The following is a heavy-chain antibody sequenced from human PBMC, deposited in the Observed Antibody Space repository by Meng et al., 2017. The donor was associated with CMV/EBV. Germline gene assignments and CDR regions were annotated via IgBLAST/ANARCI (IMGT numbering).Heavy chain of an antibody. CDR2: IIPIFGTA. V-gene: IGHV1-69*05. CDR3: AREIGYYDSSGYIDY. Sequence: SVKVSCKASGGTFSSYAISWVRQAPGQGLEWMGGIIPIFGTANYAQKFQGRVTITTDESTSTAYMELSSLRSEDTAVYYCAREIGYYDSSGYIDYWGQGTLVTVSS. CDR1: GGTFSSYA. D-gene: IGHD3-22*01. J-gene: IGHJ4*02.